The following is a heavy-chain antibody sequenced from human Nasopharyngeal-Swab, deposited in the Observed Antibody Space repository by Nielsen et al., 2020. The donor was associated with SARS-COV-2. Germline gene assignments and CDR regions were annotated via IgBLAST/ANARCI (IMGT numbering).Heavy chain of an antibody. Sequence: SETLSLTCAVYGGSFSGYYWSWIRQPPGKGLEWIGEINHSGSTNHNPSLKSRVTISVDTSKNQFSLKLSSVTAADTAVYYCARAIRFRRYSSSWSLPEGRFDPWGQGTLVTVSS. CDR3: ARAIRFRRYSSSWSLPEGRFDP. CDR1: GGSFSGYY. CDR2: INHSGST. D-gene: IGHD6-13*01. V-gene: IGHV4-34*01. J-gene: IGHJ5*02.